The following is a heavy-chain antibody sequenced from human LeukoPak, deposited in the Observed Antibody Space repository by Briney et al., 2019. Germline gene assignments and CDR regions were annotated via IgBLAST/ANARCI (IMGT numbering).Heavy chain of an antibody. Sequence: ASVKVSCKASGYTFTDYYLHWVRQAPGQGRDWMGWINPNSGGTNFAQNFRGRVTMTRDTSITTAYMELSTLRSDDTAVYYCARYCPTSCNAGDTFDIWGQGTVVTVSS. D-gene: IGHD2/OR15-2a*01. V-gene: IGHV1-2*02. J-gene: IGHJ3*02. CDR1: GYTFTDYY. CDR3: ARYCPTSCNAGDTFDI. CDR2: INPNSGGT.